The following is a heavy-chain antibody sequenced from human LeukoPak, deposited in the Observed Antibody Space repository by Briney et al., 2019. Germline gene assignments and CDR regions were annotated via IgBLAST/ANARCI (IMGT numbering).Heavy chain of an antibody. D-gene: IGHD3-22*01. V-gene: IGHV4-39*07. CDR3: ARGRITMIVVVNDAFDI. Sequence: SETLSLTCTVSGGSISSSSYYWGWIRQPPGKGLEWIGSIYYSGSTYYNPSLKSRVTISVDTSKNQFSLKLSSVTAADTAVYYCARGRITMIVVVNDAFDIWGQGRMVTVSS. CDR2: IYYSGST. CDR1: GGSISSSSYY. J-gene: IGHJ3*02.